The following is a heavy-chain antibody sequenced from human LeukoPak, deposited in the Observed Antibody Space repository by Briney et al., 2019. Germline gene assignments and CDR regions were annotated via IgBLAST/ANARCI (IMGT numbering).Heavy chain of an antibody. CDR3: ARAEDGSLFDY. Sequence: GGSLRLSCAASGFTFSSYSMNWVRQAPGKGLEWVSSISSSSSYIYYADSVKGRFTISRDNAKNSLYLQMDSLRAEDTAVYYCARAEDGSLFDYWGQGTLVTVST. V-gene: IGHV3-21*01. CDR1: GFTFSSYS. CDR2: ISSSSSYI. J-gene: IGHJ4*02. D-gene: IGHD5-24*01.